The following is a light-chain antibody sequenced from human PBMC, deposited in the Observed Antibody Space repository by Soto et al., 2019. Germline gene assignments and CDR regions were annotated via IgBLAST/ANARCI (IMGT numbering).Light chain of an antibody. Sequence: QSALTQPASVSGSPGQSITISCTGTSSDVGAYNYVSWYQQHPGKVPKLMIYDVSDRPSGVSNHFSGSKSGNTASLTISGLQAEDEADYYCSSFTRSNSYVFGTGTKVTVL. V-gene: IGLV2-14*03. CDR1: SSDVGAYNY. J-gene: IGLJ1*01. CDR3: SSFTRSNSYV. CDR2: DVS.